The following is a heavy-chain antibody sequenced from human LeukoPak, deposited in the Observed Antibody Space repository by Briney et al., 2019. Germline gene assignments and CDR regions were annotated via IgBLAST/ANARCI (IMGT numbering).Heavy chain of an antibody. D-gene: IGHD3-10*01. CDR3: ASDNGSGSYYNAPFDP. V-gene: IGHV3-48*02. Sequence: GGSLRLSCAASGFTFSSYSMNWVRQAPGKGLEWVSYISSSSSTIYYADSVKGRFTISRDNAKNSLYLQMNSLRDEDTAVYYCASDNGSGSYYNAPFDPWGQGTLVTVSS. CDR2: ISSSSSTI. J-gene: IGHJ5*02. CDR1: GFTFSSYS.